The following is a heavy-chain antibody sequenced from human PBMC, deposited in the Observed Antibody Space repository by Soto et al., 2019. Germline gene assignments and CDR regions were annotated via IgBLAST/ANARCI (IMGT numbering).Heavy chain of an antibody. D-gene: IGHD4-4*01. Sequence: QLAESGGGLVQPGGSLRLSCEASGFTFSGYWMSWVRQAPGKGLGWVADIKHDGSVQYYVDSVKGRFTISRHNAKKLLYLQMNGLRAEDTALYYCARATYSNAWYRFDLWGQGTLVTVSS. CDR1: GFTFSGYW. V-gene: IGHV3-7*03. CDR2: IKHDGSVQ. CDR3: ARATYSNAWYRFDL. J-gene: IGHJ4*02.